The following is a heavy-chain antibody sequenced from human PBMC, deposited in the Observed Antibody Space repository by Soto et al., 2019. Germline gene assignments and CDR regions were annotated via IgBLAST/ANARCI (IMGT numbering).Heavy chain of an antibody. J-gene: IGHJ6*02. CDR3: ARSELQAGYYYGMDV. D-gene: IGHD1-26*01. Sequence: SVKVSCKASGGTFSSYAITWVRQAPGQGLEWMGGIIPIFGTANYAQKFQGRVTITADESTSTAYMELSSLSSEDTAVYYCARSELQAGYYYGMDVWGQGTTVTVSS. CDR2: IIPIFGTA. CDR1: GGTFSSYA. V-gene: IGHV1-69*13.